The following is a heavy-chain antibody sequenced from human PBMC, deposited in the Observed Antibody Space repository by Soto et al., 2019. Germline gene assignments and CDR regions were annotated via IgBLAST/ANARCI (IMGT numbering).Heavy chain of an antibody. CDR2: ISGSGGST. CDR3: AKESDISLFYFDD. CDR1: TFTFSSYA. Sequence: EVQLLESGGGVVQPGGSLRLSCAASTFTFSSYAMSWVRQAPGKGLEWVSTISGSGGSTYYADSVKGRFTISRDNSKSALYLQMNSLRAEDTAIYYCAKESDISLFYFDDWGQGTLVTVSS. J-gene: IGHJ4*02. D-gene: IGHD2-15*01. V-gene: IGHV3-23*01.